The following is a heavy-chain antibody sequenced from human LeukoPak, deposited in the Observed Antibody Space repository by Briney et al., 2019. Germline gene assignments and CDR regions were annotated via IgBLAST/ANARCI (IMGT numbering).Heavy chain of an antibody. CDR1: GYTFTSYD. CDR3: ARGPPNWGYDY. V-gene: IGHV1-8*01. J-gene: IGHJ4*02. CDR2: MSPNSGNT. Sequence: ASAKVSCKASGYTFTSYDFNWVRQAPGQGLEWMGWMSPNSGNTGYAQEFQGRVTMTRDTSINTAYMELSSLRSEDTAVYYCARGPPNWGYDYWGQGTLVTVSS. D-gene: IGHD7-27*01.